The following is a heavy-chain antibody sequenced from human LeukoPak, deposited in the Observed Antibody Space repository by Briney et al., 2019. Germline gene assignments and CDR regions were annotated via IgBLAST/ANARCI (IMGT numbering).Heavy chain of an antibody. Sequence: GGSLRLSCAASGFTFSSYAMSWVRQAPGKGLEWVSAISGSGGSTYYADSVKGRFTISRDNAKNSLYLQMNSLRAEDTAVYYCARAYYYDSSGYGYWGQGTLVTVSS. V-gene: IGHV3-23*01. J-gene: IGHJ4*02. D-gene: IGHD3-22*01. CDR2: ISGSGGST. CDR3: ARAYYYDSSGYGY. CDR1: GFTFSSYA.